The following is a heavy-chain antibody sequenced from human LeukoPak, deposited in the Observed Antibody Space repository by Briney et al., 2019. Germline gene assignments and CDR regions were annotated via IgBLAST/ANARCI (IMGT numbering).Heavy chain of an antibody. CDR3: AKERDTAMVTIDY. CDR2: IRYDGSNK. V-gene: IGHV3-30*02. J-gene: IGHJ4*02. Sequence: GGSLRLSCAASGFTFSSYGMHWVRQAPGKGLEWVAFIRYDGSNKYYADSVKGRFTISRDNSKNTLYLQMNGLRAEDTAVYYCAKERDTAMVTIDYWGQGTLVTVSS. D-gene: IGHD5-18*01. CDR1: GFTFSSYG.